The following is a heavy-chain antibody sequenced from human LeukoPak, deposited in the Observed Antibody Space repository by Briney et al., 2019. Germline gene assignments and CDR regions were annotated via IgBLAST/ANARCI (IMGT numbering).Heavy chain of an antibody. D-gene: IGHD2-15*01. CDR2: TYYRSKWYN. J-gene: IGHJ5*02. CDR1: GDSVSSNSAA. CDR3: ARAYCSGGSCSWFDP. Sequence: SQTLSLTCAISGDSVSSNSAAWNWITQSPSRGLKWLGRTYYRSKWYNDYAISVKSRITLNPDTSRNQFSLQLNSVTPEDTAVYYCARAYCSGGSCSWFDPWGQGTLVTVSS. V-gene: IGHV6-1*01.